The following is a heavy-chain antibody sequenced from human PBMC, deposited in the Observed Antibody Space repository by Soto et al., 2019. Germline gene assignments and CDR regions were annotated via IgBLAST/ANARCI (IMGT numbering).Heavy chain of an antibody. CDR3: ARARGNGTPYYYYYYGMDV. Sequence: ASVKVCCKASGGTFSSYAISWVRHAPGQGLEWMGGIIPIFGTANYAQKFQGRVTITADESTSTAYMELSSLRSEDTAVYYCARARGNGTPYYYYYYGMDVWGPGTRVTVSS. V-gene: IGHV1-69*13. CDR1: GGTFSSYA. CDR2: IIPIFGTA. D-gene: IGHD3-10*01. J-gene: IGHJ6*02.